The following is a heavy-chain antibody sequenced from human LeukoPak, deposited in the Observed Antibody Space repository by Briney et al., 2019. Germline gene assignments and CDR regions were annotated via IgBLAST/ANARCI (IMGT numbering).Heavy chain of an antibody. V-gene: IGHV4-31*03. CDR3: ARAIGSVRYYYDSSGATPFDY. CDR2: IYYSGST. D-gene: IGHD3-22*01. J-gene: IGHJ4*02. Sequence: PSQTLSLTCTVSGGSISSGGYYWSWIRQHPGKGLEWIGYIYYSGSTYYNPSLKSRVTISEDTSKNQSSLKLSSVTAADTAVYYCARAIGSVRYYYDSSGATPFDYWGQGTLVTVSS. CDR1: GGSISSGGYY.